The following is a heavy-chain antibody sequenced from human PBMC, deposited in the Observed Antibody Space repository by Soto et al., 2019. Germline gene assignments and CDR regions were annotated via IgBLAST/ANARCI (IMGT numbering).Heavy chain of an antibody. CDR1: GFTFSSYW. D-gene: IGHD6-6*01. CDR3: ARAGAARPGGELYYGMDV. CDR2: INSDGSST. Sequence: GGSLRLSCAASGFTFSSYWMHWVRQAPGKGLVWVSRINSDGSSTSYADSVKGRFTISRDNAKNTLYLQMNSLRAEDTAVYYCARAGAARPGGELYYGMDVWGQGTTVTVSS. V-gene: IGHV3-74*01. J-gene: IGHJ6*02.